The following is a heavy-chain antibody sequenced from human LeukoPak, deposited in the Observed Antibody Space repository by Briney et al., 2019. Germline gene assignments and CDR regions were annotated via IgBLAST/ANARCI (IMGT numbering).Heavy chain of an antibody. D-gene: IGHD3-16*02. Sequence: GGSLRLSCAASGFTVSNNYMSWVRQAPGKGLEWVSAISSSGGDTYHADSVKGRFTISRDNSKNTLYLQMNSLRAEDTAVYYCAKDVRPQYVWGSYRYGMDVWGQGTTVTVSS. CDR1: GFTVSNNY. CDR2: ISSSGGDT. J-gene: IGHJ6*02. CDR3: AKDVRPQYVWGSYRYGMDV. V-gene: IGHV3-23*01.